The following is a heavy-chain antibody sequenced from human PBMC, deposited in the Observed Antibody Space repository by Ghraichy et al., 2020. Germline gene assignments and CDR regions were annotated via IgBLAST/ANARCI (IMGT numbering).Heavy chain of an antibody. CDR2: ISSRSSNI. V-gene: IGHV3-48*04. J-gene: IGHJ4*02. CDR1: GFTFSSYS. Sequence: LSLTCAASGFTFSSYSMNWVRQAPGKGLEWVAHISSRSSNIYYADSVKGRFTVSRDDASDSMYLQMSSLRAEDTALYFCGITGTSFFLPRVDYWGQGSLVTVSS. CDR3: GITGTSFFLPRVDY. D-gene: IGHD1-14*01.